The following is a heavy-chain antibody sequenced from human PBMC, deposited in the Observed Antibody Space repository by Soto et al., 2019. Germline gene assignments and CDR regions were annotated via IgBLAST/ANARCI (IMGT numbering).Heavy chain of an antibody. CDR1: GGSMSSSSYY. V-gene: IGHV4-39*01. Sequence: SETLSLTCTVSGGSMSSSSYYWGWIRQPPGKGLEWIGSIYYSGSTYYNPSLKSRVTISVDTSKNQFFLKLSSVTAADTAVYYCARHDIVLMVYDYYFDYWGQGTLVTVSS. CDR2: IYYSGST. D-gene: IGHD2-8*01. CDR3: ARHDIVLMVYDYYFDY. J-gene: IGHJ4*02.